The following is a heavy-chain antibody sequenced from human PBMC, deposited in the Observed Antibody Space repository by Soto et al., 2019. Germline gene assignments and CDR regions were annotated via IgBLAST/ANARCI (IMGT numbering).Heavy chain of an antibody. V-gene: IGHV1-69*06. D-gene: IGHD3-16*01. Sequence: ASVKVSCKASGGTFSSYAISWVRQAPGQGLEWMGGIIPIFGTANYAQKFQGRVTITADKSTSTAYMELSSLRSEDTAVYYCARDQAAVEGGYWGQGTLVTVSS. CDR2: IIPIFGTA. CDR3: ARDQAAVEGGY. CDR1: GGTFSSYA. J-gene: IGHJ4*02.